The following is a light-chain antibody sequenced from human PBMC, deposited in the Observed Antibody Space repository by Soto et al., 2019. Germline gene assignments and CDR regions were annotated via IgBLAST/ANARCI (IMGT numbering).Light chain of an antibody. V-gene: IGLV1-40*01. Sequence: QSVLTQPPSVPCAPGQRVTISCTGSSSNSGGGYDVHWYQQLPGTAPKLLIYGNSNRPSGVPDRFSGSKSGTSASLAITGIQAEDEAYYYCQSYDSSLSGYVFGTGTKVTVL. CDR1: SSNSGGGYD. CDR3: QSYDSSLSGYV. J-gene: IGLJ1*01. CDR2: GNS.